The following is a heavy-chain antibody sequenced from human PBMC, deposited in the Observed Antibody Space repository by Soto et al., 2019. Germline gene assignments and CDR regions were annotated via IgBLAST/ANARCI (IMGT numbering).Heavy chain of an antibody. D-gene: IGHD2-15*01. CDR3: ANGRDCSGGSCSFDY. J-gene: IGHJ4*02. V-gene: IGHV3-30*18. CDR1: GFTFSSYG. Sequence: QVQLVESGGGVVQPGRSLRLSCAASGFTFSSYGMHWVRQAPGKGLEWVAVISYDGSNKYYADSVKGRFTISRDNSKNTLYLQMNSLRAEDTAVYYCANGRDCSGGSCSFDYWGQGTLVTVSS. CDR2: ISYDGSNK.